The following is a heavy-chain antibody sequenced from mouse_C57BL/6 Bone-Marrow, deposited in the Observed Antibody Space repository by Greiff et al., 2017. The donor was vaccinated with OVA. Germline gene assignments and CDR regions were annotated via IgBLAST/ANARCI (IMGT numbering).Heavy chain of an antibody. D-gene: IGHD2-4*01. CDR3: ARDTITTRYYAMDY. CDR2: ISAGGSYT. J-gene: IGHJ4*01. Sequence: EVKLVESGGGLVKPGGSLKLSCAASGFTFSSYAMSWVRQTPEKRLEWVATISAGGSYTYYPDNVKGRFTLSRDNAKNNLYLQMSHLKSEDTAMYYCARDTITTRYYAMDYWGQGTSVTVSS. CDR1: GFTFSSYA. V-gene: IGHV5-4*01.